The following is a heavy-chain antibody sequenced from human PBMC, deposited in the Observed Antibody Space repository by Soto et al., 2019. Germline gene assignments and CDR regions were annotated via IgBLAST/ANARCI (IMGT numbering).Heavy chain of an antibody. Sequence: SVKVSCKASVVTFSKFIMTWVRPAPGLGLEWVGGIIPIFSTANYAQKFQGRVTINAAESTSTSYVEVNNLRSEDTAVYYCAKVMYSSPMGYYYVMDVWGQGTTVTVSS. CDR3: AKVMYSSPMGYYYVMDV. J-gene: IGHJ6*02. CDR2: IIPIFSTA. D-gene: IGHD6-19*01. V-gene: IGHV1-69*13. CDR1: VVTFSKFI.